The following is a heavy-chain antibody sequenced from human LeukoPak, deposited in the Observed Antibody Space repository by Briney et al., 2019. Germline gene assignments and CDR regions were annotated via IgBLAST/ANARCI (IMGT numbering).Heavy chain of an antibody. V-gene: IGHV3-7*02. CDR2: INQDGSEK. CDR1: GFTFSSYW. J-gene: IGHJ4*02. Sequence: GGSLRLSCAASGFTFSSYWMNWVRQAPGKGLEWVANINQDGSEKYCVDSVKGRFTISRDNAKNSLYLQMNSLRAEDTAVYYCASIAPGTSYIRKWGQGTLVTVSS. CDR3: ASIAPGTSYIRK. D-gene: IGHD3-10*01.